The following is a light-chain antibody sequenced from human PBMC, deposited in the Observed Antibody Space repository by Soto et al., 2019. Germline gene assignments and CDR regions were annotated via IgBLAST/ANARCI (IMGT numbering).Light chain of an antibody. CDR1: QYISRH. V-gene: IGKV1-39*01. Sequence: DLQMTQSPSSLSASVGDRVTITCRASQYISRHLTWYQQRAGKTPKLLIYAASSLHSGVPSRFSGRGSGTEFTLTISILQPEDFATYFCQQSYTPSWTFGQGTKVEIK. CDR3: QQSYTPSWT. CDR2: AAS. J-gene: IGKJ1*01.